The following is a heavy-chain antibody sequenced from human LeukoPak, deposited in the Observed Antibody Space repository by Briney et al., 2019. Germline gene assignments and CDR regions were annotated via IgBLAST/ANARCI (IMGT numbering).Heavy chain of an antibody. D-gene: IGHD3-10*01. CDR2: ISSSDTYT. J-gene: IGHJ3*01. V-gene: IGHV3-11*03. CDR1: GFPFRDYY. Sequence: GGSLRRSCAASGFPFRDYYMSWVRQAPGKGLEWLSYISSSDTYTYYADSVRGRFSISRDNANNSLFLHMNSLRAEDTAVYYCARSRGFHSMDSFPVWGQGTMVIVSS. CDR3: ARSRGFHSMDSFPV.